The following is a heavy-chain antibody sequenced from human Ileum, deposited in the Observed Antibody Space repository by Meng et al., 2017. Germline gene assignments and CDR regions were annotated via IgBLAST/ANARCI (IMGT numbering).Heavy chain of an antibody. CDR2: ISGDAKDT. V-gene: IGHV3-23*01. CDR1: GFTFSTYA. D-gene: IGHD5-24*01. CDR3: VREATWAIFDY. J-gene: IGHJ4*02. Sequence: EVQLLGSGGDLAQPGGSLRLSCAASGFTFSTYAMSWVRRAPGKGPVWVSAISGDAKDTYYADSVKGRFTVSRDNFKNTVSLQMNSLRVEDAAIYYCVREATWAIFDYWGQGALVTVSS.